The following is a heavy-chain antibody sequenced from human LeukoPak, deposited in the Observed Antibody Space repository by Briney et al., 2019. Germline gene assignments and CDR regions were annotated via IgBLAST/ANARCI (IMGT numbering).Heavy chain of an antibody. Sequence: PSETLSLTCTVSGGSISSGGYYWSWIRQHPGKGLEWIGYIYYSGSTYYNPSLKSRVTISVDTSKNQFSLKLSSVTAADTAVYYCARGVVRGSSWCPVIDYWGQGTLVTVSS. CDR1: GGSISSGGYY. J-gene: IGHJ4*02. D-gene: IGHD6-13*01. CDR3: ARGVVRGSSWCPVIDY. CDR2: IYYSGST. V-gene: IGHV4-31*03.